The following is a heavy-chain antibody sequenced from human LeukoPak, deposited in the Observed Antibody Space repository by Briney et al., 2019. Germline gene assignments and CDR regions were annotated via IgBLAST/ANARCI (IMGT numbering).Heavy chain of an antibody. Sequence: SQTLSLTCTVSGGSISSGGYSWSWIWQPPGKGLEWIGYIYHSGSTYYNPSLKSRVTISVDRSKNQFSLKLSSVTAADTAVYYCARGSYGSGRGAFDIWGQGTMVTVSS. V-gene: IGHV4-30-2*01. CDR2: IYHSGST. CDR1: GGSISSGGYS. J-gene: IGHJ3*02. D-gene: IGHD3-10*01. CDR3: ARGSYGSGRGAFDI.